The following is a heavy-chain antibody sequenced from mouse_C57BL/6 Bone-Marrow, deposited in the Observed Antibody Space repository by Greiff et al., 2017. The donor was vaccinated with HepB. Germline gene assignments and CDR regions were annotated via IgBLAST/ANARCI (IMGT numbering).Heavy chain of an antibody. D-gene: IGHD2-5*01. CDR3: ASVYSNYGY. CDR1: GFNFSSYG. V-gene: IGHV5-6*01. CDR2: ISSGGSYT. J-gene: IGHJ2*01. Sequence: EVKLVESGGDLVKPGGSLKLSCAASGFNFSSYGMSWVRQTPDKRLEWVATISSGGSYTYYPDSVKGRFTISRDNAKNTLYLQMSSLKSEDTAMYYCASVYSNYGYWGQGTTLTVSS.